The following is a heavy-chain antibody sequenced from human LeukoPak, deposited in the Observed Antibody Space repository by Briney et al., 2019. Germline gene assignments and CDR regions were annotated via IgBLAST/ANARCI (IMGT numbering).Heavy chain of an antibody. V-gene: IGHV1-18*01. Sequence: ASVKVSCKASGYTFTNYGISWVRQAPGQGLDWMGWISAYNGHTNYAQKFQGRVTLTTDTSTTTAYMELTSLRSDDTAVYYCARDQVVGATAGTFDYWGQGTLVTVSS. CDR1: GYTFTNYG. J-gene: IGHJ4*02. CDR2: ISAYNGHT. CDR3: ARDQVVGATAGTFDY. D-gene: IGHD1-26*01.